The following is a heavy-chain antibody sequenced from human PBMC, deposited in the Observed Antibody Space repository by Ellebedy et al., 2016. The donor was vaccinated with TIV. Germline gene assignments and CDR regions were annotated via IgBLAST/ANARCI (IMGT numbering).Heavy chain of an antibody. CDR2: VYYTGST. D-gene: IGHD6-6*01. V-gene: IGHV4-61*01. CDR3: ARIAARYYGMDV. CDR1: GGSVSSGNYY. J-gene: IGHJ6*02. Sequence: SETLSLXXTVSGGSVSSGNYYWSWIRQPPGKGLEWIGYVYYTGSTYYNPSLKSRVTISVDTSKNQFSLKLSSVTAADTAVYHCARIAARYYGMDVWGQGTTVTVSS.